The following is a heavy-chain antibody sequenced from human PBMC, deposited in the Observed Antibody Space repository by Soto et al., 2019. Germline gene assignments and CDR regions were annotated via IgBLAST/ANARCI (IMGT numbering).Heavy chain of an antibody. CDR2: IYYSGST. Sequence: SETLSLTCTVSGGSISSGDYYWSWIRQPPGKGLEWIGYIYYSGSTYYNPSLKSRVTISVDTSKNQFSLKLSSVTAADTAVYYCARSELVPAAFDYWGQGTLVTVSS. D-gene: IGHD2-2*01. CDR1: GGSISSGDYY. J-gene: IGHJ4*02. CDR3: ARSELVPAAFDY. V-gene: IGHV4-30-4*01.